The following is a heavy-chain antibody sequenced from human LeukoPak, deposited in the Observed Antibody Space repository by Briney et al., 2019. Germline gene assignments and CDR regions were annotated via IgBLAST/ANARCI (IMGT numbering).Heavy chain of an antibody. CDR2: INSDGSST. J-gene: IGHJ1*01. D-gene: IGHD3-3*01. CDR1: GFTFSSYW. V-gene: IGHV3-74*01. CDR3: ARVECTLLEWFKESAEYFQH. Sequence: GGSLRLSCAASGFTFSSYWMHWVRQAPGKGLVWVSRINSDGSSTSYADSVKGRFTISRDNAKNTLYLQMNSLRAEDTAVYYCARVECTLLEWFKESAEYFQHWGQGTLVTVSS.